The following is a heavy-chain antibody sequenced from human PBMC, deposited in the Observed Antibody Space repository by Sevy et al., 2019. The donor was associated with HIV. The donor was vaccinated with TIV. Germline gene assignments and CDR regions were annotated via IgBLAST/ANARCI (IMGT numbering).Heavy chain of an antibody. V-gene: IGHV3-7*01. J-gene: IGHJ4*02. Sequence: GGSLRLSCAASGFTFSSYWMSWVRQAPGKGLEWVANIKQDGSESYYVDSVRGRFTISRDNANNSLYLQMNSLRAEDTAVYYCARVGAAAAGAIPNRWGQGTLVTVSS. CDR1: GFTFSSYW. D-gene: IGHD6-13*01. CDR3: ARVGAAAAGAIPNR. CDR2: IKQDGSES.